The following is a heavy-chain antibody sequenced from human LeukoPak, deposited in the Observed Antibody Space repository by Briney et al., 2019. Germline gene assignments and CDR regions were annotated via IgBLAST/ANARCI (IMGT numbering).Heavy chain of an antibody. Sequence: GSLRLSCAASGFTFSDHYMDWVRQPPGKGLEWIGEINHSGSTNYNPSLKSRVTISVDTSKNQFSLKLSSVTAADTAVYYCARGRLLLYYYYYYMDVWSKGTTVTVSS. D-gene: IGHD2-15*01. J-gene: IGHJ6*03. CDR2: INHSGST. CDR1: GFTFSDHY. V-gene: IGHV4-34*01. CDR3: ARGRLLLYYYYYYMDV.